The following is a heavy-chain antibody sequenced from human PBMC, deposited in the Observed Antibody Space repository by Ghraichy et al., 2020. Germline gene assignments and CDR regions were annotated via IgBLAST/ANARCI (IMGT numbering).Heavy chain of an antibody. CDR2: IRQDGNEK. Sequence: GGSLRLSCVASGFTFSGYWMQWVRQAPGKGLEWVANIRQDGNEKYYVDSVKGRFTISRDNARNSLYLQMNSLRAEDTAVYYCARRYFDSWGQEPWSPSPQ. V-gene: IGHV3-7*03. CDR1: GFTFSGYW. CDR3: ARRYFDS. J-gene: IGHJ4*01.